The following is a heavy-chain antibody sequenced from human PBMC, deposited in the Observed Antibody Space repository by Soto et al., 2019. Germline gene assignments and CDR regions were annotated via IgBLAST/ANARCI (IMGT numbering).Heavy chain of an antibody. J-gene: IGHJ6*02. V-gene: IGHV3-48*02. Sequence: GGSLRLSCEGSGFTFSAYAMNWVRQAPGKGLEWVSYISSRSDTLYYADSVKGRFTISRDNAKNSVYLQVNNLRDEDTAVYYCARDWDIVILSVPIPNYNYGMDVWGQETTVTVSS. CDR1: GFTFSAYA. CDR2: ISSRSDTL. D-gene: IGHD2-15*01. CDR3: ARDWDIVILSVPIPNYNYGMDV.